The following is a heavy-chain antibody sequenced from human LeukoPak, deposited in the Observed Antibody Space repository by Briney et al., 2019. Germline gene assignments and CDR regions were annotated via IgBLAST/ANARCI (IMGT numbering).Heavy chain of an antibody. CDR1: GYTFLDYG. J-gene: IGHJ4*02. CDR2: ISVDNGNT. D-gene: IGHD6-13*01. Sequence: VASVKVSCKASGYTFLDYGISWVRQTPGQGLEWMGWISVDNGNTHPTQKFQGRVTMTTDTSTSTAYMELRSLRSDDTAVYYCAGDNRVKSGLAIAAAGTDYWGQGTLVTVSS. CDR3: AGDNRVKSGLAIAAAGTDY. V-gene: IGHV1-18*01.